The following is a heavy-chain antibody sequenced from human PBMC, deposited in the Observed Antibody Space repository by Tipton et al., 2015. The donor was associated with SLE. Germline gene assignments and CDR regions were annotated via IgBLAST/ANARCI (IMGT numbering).Heavy chain of an antibody. CDR1: GGSISSSSYY. J-gene: IGHJ4*02. Sequence: TLSLTCTVSGGSISSSSYYWGWIRQPPGKGLEWIGSIYYSGSTYYNPSLKSRVTISVDTSKNKFSLKLSSVTAADTAVYYCATNYDFWSGYYFDYWGQGTLVTVSS. D-gene: IGHD3-3*01. CDR3: ATNYDFWSGYYFDY. V-gene: IGHV4-39*01. CDR2: IYYSGST.